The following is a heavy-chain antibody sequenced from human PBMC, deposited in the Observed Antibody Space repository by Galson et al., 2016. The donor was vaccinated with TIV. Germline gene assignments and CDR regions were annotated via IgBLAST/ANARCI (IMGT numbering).Heavy chain of an antibody. V-gene: IGHV1-3*01. J-gene: IGHJ3*02. CDR2: INVGNGNT. CDR1: GYTFTSHT. CDR3: AGDRLGAKRAFDI. Sequence: SVKVSCKASGYTFTSHTMHWVRQAPGQRLEWMGWINVGNGNTKYVQKFKGRVTITSDTSARIAYMELSTLTSEDTAMYYCAGDRLGAKRAFDIWGQGTLVTVSS. D-gene: IGHD3-16*01.